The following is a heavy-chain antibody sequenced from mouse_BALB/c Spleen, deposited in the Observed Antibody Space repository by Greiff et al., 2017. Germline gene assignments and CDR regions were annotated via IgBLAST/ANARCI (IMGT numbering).Heavy chain of an antibody. CDR1: GFTFSSYG. J-gene: IGHJ2*01. CDR2: INSNGGST. CDR3: ARDEDYDYAFDY. D-gene: IGHD2-4*01. V-gene: IGHV5-6-3*01. Sequence: EVQRVESGGGLVQPGGSLKLSCAASGFTFSSYGMSWVRQTPDKRLELVATINSNGGSTYYPDSVKGRFTISRDNAKNTLYLQMSSLKSEDTAMYYCARDEDYDYAFDYWGQGTTLTVSS.